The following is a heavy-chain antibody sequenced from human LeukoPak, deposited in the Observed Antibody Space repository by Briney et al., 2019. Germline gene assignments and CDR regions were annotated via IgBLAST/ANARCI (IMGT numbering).Heavy chain of an antibody. CDR2: IYPGDSDT. Sequence: GESLKISCKASGYSLPTYWIGWARQMPGRGLEWMGMIYPGDSDTRYSPSFQGQVTISADKSISTADLQWSSLEASDTAMYYCARINRGAIAYYFDYWGQGTLLTVSS. D-gene: IGHD2-21*01. CDR3: ARINRGAIAYYFDY. V-gene: IGHV5-51*01. CDR1: GYSLPTYW. J-gene: IGHJ4*02.